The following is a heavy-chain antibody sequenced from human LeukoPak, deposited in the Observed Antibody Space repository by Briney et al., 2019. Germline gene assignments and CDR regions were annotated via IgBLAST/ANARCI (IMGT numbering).Heavy chain of an antibody. CDR3: ARHSIAALGNWFDP. CDR1: GGSISSYY. CDR2: IYTSGST. V-gene: IGHV4-4*07. J-gene: IGHJ5*02. D-gene: IGHD6-6*01. Sequence: SETLSLTCTVSGGSISSYYWSWIRQPAGKGLEWIGRIYTSGSTNYNPSLKSRVTMSVDTSKNQFSLKLSSVTAADTAVYYCARHSIAALGNWFDPWGQGTLVTVSS.